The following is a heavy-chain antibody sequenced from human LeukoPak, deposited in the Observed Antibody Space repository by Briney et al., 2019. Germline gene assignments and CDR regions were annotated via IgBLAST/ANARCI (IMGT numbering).Heavy chain of an antibody. CDR1: GFTFSTYW. CDR3: ARGRLRYFDLLSNDAFDI. J-gene: IGHJ3*02. V-gene: IGHV3-23*01. D-gene: IGHD3-9*01. CDR2: ISGSGGST. Sequence: GGSLRLSCAVSGFTFSTYWMSWVRQAPGKGLEWVSAISGSGGSTYYADSVKGRFTISRDNSKNTLYLQMNSLRAEDTAVYYCARGRLRYFDLLSNDAFDIWGQGTMVTVSS.